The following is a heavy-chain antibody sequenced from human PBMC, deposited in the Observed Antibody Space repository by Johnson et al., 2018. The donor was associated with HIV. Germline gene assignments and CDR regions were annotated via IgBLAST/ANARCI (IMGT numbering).Heavy chain of an antibody. CDR2: ISWKSGSI. V-gene: IGHV3-9*01. CDR3: AKATVPTRVLIACDI. Sequence: EVQLVESGGGLVQPGRSLRLSCAASGFTFDDYAMHWVRQAPGKGLEWVSGISWKSGSIGYADSVKGRFTISRDNAKNSLYLQMNSLRPEDTALYYCAKATVPTRVLIACDIWGQGTMVTVSS. J-gene: IGHJ3*02. CDR1: GFTFDDYA. D-gene: IGHD3-9*01.